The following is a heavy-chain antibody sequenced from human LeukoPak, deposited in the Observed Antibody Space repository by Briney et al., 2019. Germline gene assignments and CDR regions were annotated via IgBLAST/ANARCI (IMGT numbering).Heavy chain of an antibody. CDR2: ISSSSSYI. D-gene: IGHD6-19*01. V-gene: IGHV3-21*01. J-gene: IGHJ4*02. Sequence: PGGSLRLSCAASRFTFSSHKENWLRQAPGKGLEWVSSISSSSSYIYYTDSVKGRFTISRDNARNSLYLQVNSLRAEDTAVYYCARESGSGEFHCWGQGTLVTASS. CDR3: ARESGSGEFHC. CDR1: RFTFSSHK.